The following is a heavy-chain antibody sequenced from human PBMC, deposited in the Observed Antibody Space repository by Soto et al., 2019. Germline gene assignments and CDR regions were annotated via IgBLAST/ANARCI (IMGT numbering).Heavy chain of an antibody. Sequence: GGSLRLSCAASGFTFSNYDMHWVRQAPGKGLVWVSRINSDESTTNYADSVKGRFTISRDNAKNTLYLQMNSLRAEDTAVYYCALSHTVTTDYWGQGTLVTVSS. CDR1: GFTFSNYD. CDR2: INSDESTT. D-gene: IGHD4-17*01. V-gene: IGHV3-74*01. CDR3: ALSHTVTTDY. J-gene: IGHJ4*02.